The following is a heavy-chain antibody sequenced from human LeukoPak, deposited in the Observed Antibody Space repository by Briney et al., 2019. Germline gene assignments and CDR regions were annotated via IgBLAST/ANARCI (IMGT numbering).Heavy chain of an antibody. V-gene: IGHV3-23*01. J-gene: IGHJ4*02. CDR1: GLTFSTYA. CDR3: AKGRGNYLALHHLDN. D-gene: IGHD1-26*01. CDR2: ISGSGGST. Sequence: GGSLSLSCAASGLTFSTYAGSWVRQAPGKGLEWVSTISGSGGSTYYADSVKGRFSISRDNSKNTLYLQMNSLRAEDTAVYYCAKGRGNYLALHHLDNWGQGSLVPVSS.